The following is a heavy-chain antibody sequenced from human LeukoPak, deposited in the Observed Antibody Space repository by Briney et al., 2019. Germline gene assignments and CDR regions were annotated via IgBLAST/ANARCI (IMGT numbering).Heavy chain of an antibody. CDR2: IYYSGST. J-gene: IGHJ4*02. CDR3: ARQVGASSKDD. D-gene: IGHD1-26*01. V-gene: IGHV4-39*01. CDR1: GGSISSRNYY. Sequence: SETLSLTCTVSGGSISSRNYYWAWIRQPSGKGLEWIGNIYYSGSTYYNPSLKSRVTISVDTSKNQFSLKLSSVTAADTAVYYCARQVGASSKDDWGQGTLVTVSS.